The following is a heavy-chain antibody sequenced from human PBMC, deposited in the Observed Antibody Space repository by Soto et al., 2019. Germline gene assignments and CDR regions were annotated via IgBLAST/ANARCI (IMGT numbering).Heavy chain of an antibody. J-gene: IGHJ5*02. D-gene: IGHD3-10*01. Sequence: QLQLQESGPGLVNPSETLSLTFTVSGGSISSSSYYWGWIRQPPGKGLEWIGSIYYSGSTYYTPSLKSRVTISVDTSKNQLSRKLSSVTAADTAVYYCARLGESWGQGTLVTVSS. CDR2: IYYSGST. CDR1: GGSISSSSYY. CDR3: ARLGES. V-gene: IGHV4-39*01.